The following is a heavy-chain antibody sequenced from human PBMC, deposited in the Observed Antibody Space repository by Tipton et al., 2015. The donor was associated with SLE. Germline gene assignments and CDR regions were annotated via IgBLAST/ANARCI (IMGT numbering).Heavy chain of an antibody. CDR3: AKGGTGKFDY. J-gene: IGHJ4*02. V-gene: IGHV3-21*04. D-gene: IGHD7-27*01. CDR1: GFTFSSYT. Sequence: GSLRLSCAASGFTFSSYTMNWVRQAPGKGLEWVTSITSASDYIFYADSMRGRFSVSRDNSRNSLYLQMNSLRAEDTAVYYCAKGGTGKFDYWGQGTLVTVSS. CDR2: ITSASDYI.